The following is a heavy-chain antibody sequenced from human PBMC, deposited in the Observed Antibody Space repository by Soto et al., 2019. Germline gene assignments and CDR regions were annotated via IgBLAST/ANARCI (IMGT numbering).Heavy chain of an antibody. Sequence: QVQLVESGGGVVQPGRSLRLSCAASGFTFSSYGMHWVRQAPGKGLEWVAVISYDGSNKYYADSVKGRFTISRDNSKNTLYLQMNSLRAEDTAVYYCAKVHCSGGSSQGRDIWGQGTMVTVSS. V-gene: IGHV3-30*18. CDR3: AKVHCSGGSSQGRDI. J-gene: IGHJ3*02. CDR1: GFTFSSYG. D-gene: IGHD2-15*01. CDR2: ISYDGSNK.